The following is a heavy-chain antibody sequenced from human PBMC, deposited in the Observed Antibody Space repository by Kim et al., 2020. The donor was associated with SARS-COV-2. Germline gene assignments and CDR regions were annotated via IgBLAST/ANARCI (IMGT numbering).Heavy chain of an antibody. CDR1: GGSISSYY. CDR2: IYTSGST. Sequence: SETLSLTCTVSGGSISSYYWSWIRQPAGKGLEWIGRIYTSGSTNYNPSLKSRVTMSVDTSKNQFSLKLSSVTAADTAVYYCARDRVYYDSSGYHESLDYWGQGTLVTVSS. D-gene: IGHD3-22*01. CDR3: ARDRVYYDSSGYHESLDY. J-gene: IGHJ4*02. V-gene: IGHV4-4*07.